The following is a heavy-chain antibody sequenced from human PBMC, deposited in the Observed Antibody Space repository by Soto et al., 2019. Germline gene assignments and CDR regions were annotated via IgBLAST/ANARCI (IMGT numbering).Heavy chain of an antibody. J-gene: IGHJ4*02. CDR2: IIPIFGTA. Sequence: SVKVSCKASGGTFSSYAISWVRQAPGQGLEWMGGIIPIFGTANYAQKFQGRVTITADESTSTAYMELSSLRSEDTAVYYCARADYIAVAGTWENFDYWGQGTLVTVSS. CDR1: GGTFSSYA. CDR3: ARADYIAVAGTWENFDY. D-gene: IGHD6-19*01. V-gene: IGHV1-69*13.